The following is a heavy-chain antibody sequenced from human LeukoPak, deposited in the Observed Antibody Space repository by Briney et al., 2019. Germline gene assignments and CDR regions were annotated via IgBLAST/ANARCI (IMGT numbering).Heavy chain of an antibody. D-gene: IGHD6-13*01. Sequence: SETLSLTCTVSGGSISSGGYYWSWIRQHPGKGLEWIGYIYHSGSTYYNPSLKSRVTISVDTSKNQFSLKLSSVTAADTAVYFCVRVDIATAGKFDYWGQGTLVTVSS. CDR1: GGSISSGGYY. CDR3: VRVDIATAGKFDY. V-gene: IGHV4-31*03. J-gene: IGHJ4*02. CDR2: IYHSGST.